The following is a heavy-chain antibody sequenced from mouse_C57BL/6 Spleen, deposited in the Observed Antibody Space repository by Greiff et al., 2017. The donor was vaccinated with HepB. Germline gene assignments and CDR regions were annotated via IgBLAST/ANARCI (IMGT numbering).Heavy chain of an antibody. CDR3: TSYSNYVGYYFDY. J-gene: IGHJ2*01. D-gene: IGHD2-5*01. V-gene: IGHV14-4*01. CDR1: GFNIKDDY. Sequence: VQLQQSGAELVRPGASVKLSCTASGFNIKDDYMHWVKQRPEQGLEWIGWIDPENGDTEYASKFQGKATITADTSSNTAYLQLSSLTSEDTAVYYCTSYSNYVGYYFDYWGQGTTLTVSS. CDR2: IDPENGDT.